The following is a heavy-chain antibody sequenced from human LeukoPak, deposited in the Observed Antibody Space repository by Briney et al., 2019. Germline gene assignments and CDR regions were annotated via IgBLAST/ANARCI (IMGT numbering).Heavy chain of an antibody. V-gene: IGHV1-69*04. J-gene: IGHJ4*02. CDR2: IIPILGIA. Sequence: SVKVSCKASGGTFSSYAISWVRQAPGQGLEWMGRIIPILGIANYAQKFQGRVTITADKSTSTAYMELSSLRSEDTAVYYCARGVEGYAFDYWGQGTLVTVSS. CDR1: GGTFSSYA. D-gene: IGHD5-12*01. CDR3: ARGVEGYAFDY.